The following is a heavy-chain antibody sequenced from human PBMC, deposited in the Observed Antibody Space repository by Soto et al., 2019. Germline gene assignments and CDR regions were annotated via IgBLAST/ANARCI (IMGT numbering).Heavy chain of an antibody. CDR3: ARIVGGSPDY. Sequence: PSQTLSLTCAISGDSVSSNSAAWNWIRQPPSRGLEWLGRTYYRSKWYSDYAVSVKSRITINPDTSKNQFSLQLNSVTPEDAAMYYCARIVGGSPDYWGQGXRVTVYS. CDR2: TYYRSKWYS. V-gene: IGHV6-1*01. J-gene: IGHJ4*02. CDR1: GDSVSSNSAA. D-gene: IGHD2-15*01.